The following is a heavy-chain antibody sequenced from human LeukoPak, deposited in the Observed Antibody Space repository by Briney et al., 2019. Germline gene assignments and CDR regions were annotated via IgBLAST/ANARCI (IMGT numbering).Heavy chain of an antibody. V-gene: IGHV1-2*02. D-gene: IGHD3-10*01. CDR2: INPNSGGT. CDR1: GYTFTGYY. CDR3: ARGYYYGSGSYYPYNWFDP. J-gene: IGHJ5*02. Sequence: ASVKVSCKASGYTFTGYYMHWVRQAPGQGLEWMGWINPNSGGTNYAQKFQGRVTMTRDTSISTAYMELSRLRSDDTAVYYCARGYYYGSGSYYPYNWFDPWGQGTLVTVSS.